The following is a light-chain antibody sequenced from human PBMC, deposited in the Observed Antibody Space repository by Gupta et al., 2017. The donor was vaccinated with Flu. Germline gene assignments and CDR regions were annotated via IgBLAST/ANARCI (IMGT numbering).Light chain of an antibody. Sequence: QSALTQPASVSGSPGQSITISCTGPSSDVGGSNYVSWYQQHPGKAPKLIIYDVTNRPSGVSSRFSGSKSGNTASLTISGFEAEDESDYFCSSYTSTNTFYVFGTGTKVTVL. J-gene: IGLJ1*01. CDR3: SSYTSTNTFYV. CDR2: DVT. V-gene: IGLV2-14*01. CDR1: SSDVGGSNY.